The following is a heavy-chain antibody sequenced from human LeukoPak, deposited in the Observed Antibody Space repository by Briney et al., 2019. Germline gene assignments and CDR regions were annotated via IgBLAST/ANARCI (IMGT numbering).Heavy chain of an antibody. D-gene: IGHD5-18*01. V-gene: IGHV4-59*01. CDR3: AREPPGTYSYGFGYFDY. CDR2: IYNSGST. CDR1: GGSISGYY. Sequence: SETLSLTCTVSGGSISGYYWSWIRQPPGKGLEWIGYIYNSGSTNYNPSLKSRVTISLDTSRNQFSLRLSSVIAADTAVYYCAREPPGTYSYGFGYFDYWGQGTLVTVSS. J-gene: IGHJ4*02.